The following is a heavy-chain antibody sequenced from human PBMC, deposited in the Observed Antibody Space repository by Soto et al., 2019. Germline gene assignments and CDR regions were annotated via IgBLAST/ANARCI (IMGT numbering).Heavy chain of an antibody. Sequence: QVQLVQSGAEVKKPGASVKVSCKASGYTFTPYPVHWVRQAPGQRLAWMGWINAVNGNTKYSQKFQGRVTITRDTSASTAYMELSSLRSEDTAVSDGARAGSRTSWYYYYMDVWGKGTTVTVSS. CDR3: ARAGSRTSWYYYYMDV. J-gene: IGHJ6*03. V-gene: IGHV1-3*01. D-gene: IGHD6-13*01. CDR1: GYTFTPYP. CDR2: INAVNGNT.